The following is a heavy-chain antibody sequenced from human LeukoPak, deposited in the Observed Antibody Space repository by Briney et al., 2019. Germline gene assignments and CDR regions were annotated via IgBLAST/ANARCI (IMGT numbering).Heavy chain of an antibody. CDR3: ARDRLLEDRDYSSYYYMDV. CDR1: GFSFSSHS. Sequence: PGGSLRLSCAASGFSFSSHSMNWVRQAPGKGLEWVSSISSSSSYIYYVDSVKGRFTISRDNAKNSLYLQMNSLRAEDTAVYYCARDRLLEDRDYSSYYYMDVWGKGTTVTVSS. J-gene: IGHJ6*03. V-gene: IGHV3-21*01. CDR2: ISSSSSYI. D-gene: IGHD1-1*01.